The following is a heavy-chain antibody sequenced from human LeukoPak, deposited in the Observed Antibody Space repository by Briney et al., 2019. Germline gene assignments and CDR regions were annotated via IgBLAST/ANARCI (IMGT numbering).Heavy chain of an antibody. J-gene: IGHJ6*02. Sequence: PGGSLRLSCAASGFTFDDYAMHWVRQAPGKGLEWVSGISWNSGSIGYADSVKGRFTISRDNAKNSLYLQMNSLRAEDTALYYCAKARGIRYYYYYGMDVWGQGTTVTVSS. CDR1: GFTFDDYA. CDR3: AKARGIRYYYYYGMDV. CDR2: ISWNSGSI. V-gene: IGHV3-9*01.